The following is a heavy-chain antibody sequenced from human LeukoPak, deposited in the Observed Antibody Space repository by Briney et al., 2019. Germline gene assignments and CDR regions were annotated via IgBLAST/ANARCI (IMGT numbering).Heavy chain of an antibody. CDR1: GGSISSYY. Sequence: PSETLSLTCNVSGGSISSYYRSWIRQPPGKGLEWIGYIYYSGSTNYNPSLKSRVTISVDTSKNQFSLKLTSVAAADTAVYYCARMGPPLRGVRYYYYMDVWGKGTTVTVSS. J-gene: IGHJ6*03. V-gene: IGHV4-59*01. D-gene: IGHD3-10*01. CDR3: ARMGPPLRGVRYYYYMDV. CDR2: IYYSGST.